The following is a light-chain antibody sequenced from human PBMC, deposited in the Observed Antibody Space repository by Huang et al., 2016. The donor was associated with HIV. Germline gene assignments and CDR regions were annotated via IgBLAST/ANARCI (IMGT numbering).Light chain of an antibody. CDR3: QQYYRLPQT. Sequence: DIVMTQSPDSLTVSLGERATIKCRSSQSVLYSSNSKNYLAWFQQKPGRAPRLLIYWASARESGVPDQFSGSGSGTDFTLTIDRLEAEDAAIYYCQQYYRLPQTFGQGTRVEIK. CDR2: WAS. V-gene: IGKV4-1*01. CDR1: QSVLYSSNSKNY. J-gene: IGKJ1*01.